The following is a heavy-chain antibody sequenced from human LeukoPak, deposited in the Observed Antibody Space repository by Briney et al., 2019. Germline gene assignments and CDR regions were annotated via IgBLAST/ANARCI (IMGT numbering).Heavy chain of an antibody. CDR2: ISYDGSNK. D-gene: IGHD2-15*01. CDR3: ARAAGGYFDY. Sequence: GGSLRLSCAASGFTFSSYGMHWVRQAPGKGLEWVAVISYDGSNKYYADSVKGRFTISRDNSKNTLYLQMNSLRADGTAVYYCARAAGGYFDYWGRGTPVTVSS. CDR1: GFTFSSYG. V-gene: IGHV3-30*03. J-gene: IGHJ4*02.